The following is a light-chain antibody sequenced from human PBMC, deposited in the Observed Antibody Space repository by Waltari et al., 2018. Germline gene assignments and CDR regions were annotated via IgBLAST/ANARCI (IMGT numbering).Light chain of an antibody. CDR2: RND. J-gene: IGLJ3*02. Sequence: QAGLTQPPSVSGALGQTATITCTGNNYNIGDQGAPWLQQHQGRPPKLLSYRNDDRPSGISQRFSAFTARNTASLTIVGLQPEDEADYYCSAWDSSLNSWVFGGGTKLTVL. CDR1: NYNIGDQG. V-gene: IGLV10-54*04. CDR3: SAWDSSLNSWV.